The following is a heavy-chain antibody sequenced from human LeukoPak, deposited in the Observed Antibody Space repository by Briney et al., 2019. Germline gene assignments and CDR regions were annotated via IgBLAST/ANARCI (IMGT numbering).Heavy chain of an antibody. CDR1: GGSFSGYY. V-gene: IGHV4-34*01. Sequence: SETLSLTCAVYGGSFSGYYWSWIRQPPGKGLEWIGEINHSGSTNYNPSLKSRVTISVDTSKNQFSLKLSSVTAADTAVYYCARGDRERFDPWGQGTLVTVSS. CDR2: INHSGST. D-gene: IGHD1-1*01. CDR3: ARGDRERFDP. J-gene: IGHJ5*02.